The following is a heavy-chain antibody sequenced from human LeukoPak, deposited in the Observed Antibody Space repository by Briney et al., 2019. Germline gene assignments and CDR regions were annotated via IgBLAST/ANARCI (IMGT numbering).Heavy chain of an antibody. CDR1: GFTVSSNY. V-gene: IGHV3-53*05. J-gene: IGHJ4*02. D-gene: IGHD6-6*01. Sequence: GGSLRLSCAASGFTVSSNYMSWVRQAPGKGLEWVSVIYSGGSTYYADSVKGRFTISRDNSKNTLYLQMNSLRAEDTAVYYCAKVKSYSSSSYFDYWGQGTLVTVSS. CDR3: AKVKSYSSSSYFDY. CDR2: IYSGGST.